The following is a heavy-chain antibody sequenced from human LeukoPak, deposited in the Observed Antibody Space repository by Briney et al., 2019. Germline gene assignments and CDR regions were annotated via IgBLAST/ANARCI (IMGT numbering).Heavy chain of an antibody. V-gene: IGHV3-73*01. CDR3: VRPGSGNYYYY. Sequence: GGSLRLSCAASGFTFSASSMHRVRQTSGKGLEWVGRIRDKAYNYVTASAESLKGRFTVSRDDSRNMVYLQMNSLKTEDTAVYYCVRPGSGNYYYYWGQGTLVTVSS. CDR2: IRDKAYNYVT. J-gene: IGHJ4*02. CDR1: GFTFSASS. D-gene: IGHD3-10*01.